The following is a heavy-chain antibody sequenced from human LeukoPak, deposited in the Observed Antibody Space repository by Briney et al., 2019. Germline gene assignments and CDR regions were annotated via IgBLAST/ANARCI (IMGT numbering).Heavy chain of an antibody. Sequence: GGSLRLSCAISGFTFSACELTWVRQAPGKGLEWVSYISRSGSTRYYADSVKGRFTISRDNAKNSLYLQMNSLRAEDTAVYYCARVATMVRVPLDALDIWGQGTMVSVSS. V-gene: IGHV3-48*03. CDR3: ARVATMVRVPLDALDI. J-gene: IGHJ3*02. D-gene: IGHD3-10*01. CDR2: ISRSGSTR. CDR1: GFTFSACE.